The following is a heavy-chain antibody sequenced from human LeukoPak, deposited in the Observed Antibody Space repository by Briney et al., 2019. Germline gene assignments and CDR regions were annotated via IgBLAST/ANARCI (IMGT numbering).Heavy chain of an antibody. Sequence: PSETLSLTCTVSGGSISSGGYYWSWIRQHPGKSLEWIGYIYYSGSTYYNPSLKSRVTISVDTSKNQFSLKLSSVTAADTAVYYCARGWDTAGTGWFDPWGQGTLVTVSS. CDR3: ARGWDTAGTGWFDP. CDR1: GGSISSGGYY. CDR2: IYYSGST. V-gene: IGHV4-31*03. D-gene: IGHD1-1*01. J-gene: IGHJ5*02.